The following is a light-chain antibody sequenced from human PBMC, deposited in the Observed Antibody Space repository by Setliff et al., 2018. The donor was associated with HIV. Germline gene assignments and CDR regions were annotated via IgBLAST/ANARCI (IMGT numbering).Light chain of an antibody. J-gene: IGLJ1*01. Sequence: QSALTQPASVSGSPGQSITISCTGTSSDVGGYNYVSWYQQHPGKAPELMIYDVSNRPSGVSNRFSGAKSGNPASLTISGLQAEDEADYYCSSYTSSNSGVFGTGTKVTVL. CDR1: SSDVGGYNY. CDR3: SSYTSSNSGV. CDR2: DVS. V-gene: IGLV2-14*03.